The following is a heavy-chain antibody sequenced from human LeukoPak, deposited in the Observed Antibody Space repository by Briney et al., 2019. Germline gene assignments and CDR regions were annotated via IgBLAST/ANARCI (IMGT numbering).Heavy chain of an antibody. CDR2: IKLDVSET. CDR1: GFTFSSYW. Sequence: GGSLRLSCTASGFTFSSYWMTWVRQAPGKGLEWLANIKLDVSETYYVDSVKGRFTISRDNAKSSLYLQMTSLRAEDTAVYYCATEHYYGSGRLDPWGQGTLVTVSS. V-gene: IGHV3-7*03. J-gene: IGHJ5*02. CDR3: ATEHYYGSGRLDP. D-gene: IGHD3-10*01.